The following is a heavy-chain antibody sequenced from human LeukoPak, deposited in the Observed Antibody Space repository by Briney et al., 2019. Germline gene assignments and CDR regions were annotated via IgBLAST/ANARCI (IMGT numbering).Heavy chain of an antibody. J-gene: IGHJ6*03. V-gene: IGHV3-33*01. CDR1: GFTFSTYG. CDR3: VRDGEYYDILTGPYYYYYMDV. CDR2: IWYDGSNK. Sequence: GGSLRLSCAPSGFTFSTYGMDWVRQAPGKGLGWVAVIWYDGSNKYYADSVKGRFTISRDNSKNTLYLQMNSLRDEDTAVYYCVRDGEYYDILTGPYYYYYMDVWGKGTTVTVSS. D-gene: IGHD3-9*01.